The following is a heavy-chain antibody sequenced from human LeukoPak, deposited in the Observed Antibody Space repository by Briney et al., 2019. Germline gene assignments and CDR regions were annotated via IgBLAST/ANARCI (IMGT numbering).Heavy chain of an antibody. Sequence: ASVKVSCKTAGYIFSNYGVTWVRQAPGQGLEWMGWISGYNGNTNYAQKFQGRVTMTTDTSTGTASLELGSLRSGDTAVYYCARGILADDIMTGPWGQGTLVTVSS. V-gene: IGHV1-18*01. CDR2: ISGYNGNT. CDR1: GYIFSNYG. J-gene: IGHJ5*02. CDR3: ARGILADDIMTGP. D-gene: IGHD3-9*01.